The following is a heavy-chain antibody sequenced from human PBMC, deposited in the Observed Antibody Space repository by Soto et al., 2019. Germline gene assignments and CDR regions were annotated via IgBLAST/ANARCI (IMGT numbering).Heavy chain of an antibody. J-gene: IGHJ4*02. V-gene: IGHV3-48*02. Sequence: EVQLVESGGGLVQWGGSLRLSCAASGFTFSSYSVNWVRQAPGKGLEWVSYISSGSKTIFYADSVKGRFTVSRHNAKNSQYLQMNSLRDEDTAVYYCAREDILGARSFDYWGQGTLVTVSS. CDR3: AREDILGARSFDY. CDR1: GFTFSSYS. D-gene: IGHD1-26*01. CDR2: ISSGSKTI.